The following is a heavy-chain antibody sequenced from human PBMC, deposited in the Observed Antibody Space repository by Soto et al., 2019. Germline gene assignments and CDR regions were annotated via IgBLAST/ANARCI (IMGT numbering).Heavy chain of an antibody. V-gene: IGHV4-31*03. CDR3: ARVRAGAPYYYDSTGFDH. CDR2: IYYSGST. CDR1: GCSISSGDNC. D-gene: IGHD3-22*01. Sequence: SETLSHTCTFSGCSISSGDNCLSWIRKHPGKGLEWIGYIYYSGSTYYNPSLRRRVTISVDTSKNQFSLKLSSVTAADSAVYYCARVRAGAPYYYDSTGFDHWGQGSLVTVSS. J-gene: IGHJ4*02.